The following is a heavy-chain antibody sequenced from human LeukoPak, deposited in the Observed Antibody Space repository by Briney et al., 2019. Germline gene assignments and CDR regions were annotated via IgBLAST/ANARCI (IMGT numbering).Heavy chain of an antibody. CDR3: AADFGATVVTPLDY. Sequence: MSSETLSLTCAVYGGSFSGYYWSWIRQPPGKGLEWIGEINHSGSTNYNPSLKSRVTISVDTSKNQFSLKLSSVTAADTAVYYCAADFGATVVTPLDYWGQGTLVTVSS. J-gene: IGHJ4*02. V-gene: IGHV4-34*01. CDR2: INHSGST. CDR1: GGSFSGYY. D-gene: IGHD4-23*01.